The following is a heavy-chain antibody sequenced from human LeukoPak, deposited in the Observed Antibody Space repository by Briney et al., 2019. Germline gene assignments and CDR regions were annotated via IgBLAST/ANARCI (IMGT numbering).Heavy chain of an antibody. J-gene: IGHJ3*02. CDR1: GYSFTGHY. Sequence: ASVKVSCKASGYSFTGHYMHWVRQAPGQGLEWMGWINPKSGGTNYAQKFQGRVTMTRDTSISTAYMDMSSLRSDDTAVYYCARARGGAFDIWGQGTMVTVSS. D-gene: IGHD3-10*01. V-gene: IGHV1-2*02. CDR3: ARARGGAFDI. CDR2: INPKSGGT.